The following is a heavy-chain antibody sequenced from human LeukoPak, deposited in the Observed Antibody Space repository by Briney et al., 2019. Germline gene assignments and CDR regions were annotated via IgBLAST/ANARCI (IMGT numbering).Heavy chain of an antibody. CDR1: GFTFSSYA. CDR2: IIHSGGNT. D-gene: IGHD3-16*01. V-gene: IGHV3-23*01. CDR3: AKDQDHQLLWGIFDN. Sequence: GGSLRLSCAASGFTFSSYAMSWVRQAPGKGLEWVSSIIHSGGNTYYADSVKGRFTISRDNSKNTLYLQVNSLRAEDTAVYYCAKDQDHQLLWGIFDNWGQGTLVTVSS. J-gene: IGHJ4*02.